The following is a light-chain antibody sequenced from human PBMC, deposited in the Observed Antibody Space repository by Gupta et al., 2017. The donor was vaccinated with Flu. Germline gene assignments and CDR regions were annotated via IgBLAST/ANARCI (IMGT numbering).Light chain of an antibody. Sequence: RDLSPGDRATIPCRVSRSVNNTYLAWYQQRPGPPPRLLILGASTRAADIPERCGGGGSGKDFLLTSSRVDPEDCAVYFWQQHGSSQLTFGRGTKVDIK. CDR3: QQHGSSQLT. J-gene: IGKJ4*02. V-gene: IGKV3-20*01. CDR1: RSVNNTY. CDR2: GAS.